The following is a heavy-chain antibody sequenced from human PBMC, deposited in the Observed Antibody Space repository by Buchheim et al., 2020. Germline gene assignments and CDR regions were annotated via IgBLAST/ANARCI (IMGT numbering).Heavy chain of an antibody. Sequence: EVQLVESGGDLVPPGESLRLSCAASGFTFSSYDMHWVRQGPRKRLEWVSTIGPDGDTYYPGSLKGRFTISRENTENSLYLQLNTLGAGDTAVYYCVRGGYYGSRGYYRYFDSWGQGTL. CDR1: GFTFSSYD. CDR2: IGPDGDT. CDR3: VRGGYYGSRGYYRYFDS. D-gene: IGHD3-22*01. J-gene: IGHJ4*02. V-gene: IGHV3-13*01.